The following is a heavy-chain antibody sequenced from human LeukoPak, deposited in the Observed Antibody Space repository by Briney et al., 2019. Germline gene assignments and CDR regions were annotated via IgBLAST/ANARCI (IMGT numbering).Heavy chain of an antibody. V-gene: IGHV3-48*03. J-gene: IGHJ4*02. CDR1: GFTFSSYE. D-gene: IGHD3-10*01. CDR2: ISGSGSTI. Sequence: PGGSLRLSCAASGFTFSSYEMNWVRQAPGKGLEWVSYISGSGSTIYYADSVKGRFTISRDNAKHSLYLQMNSLRAEDTAVYYCARDMYYGSGSFDYWGQGTLVTVSS. CDR3: ARDMYYGSGSFDY.